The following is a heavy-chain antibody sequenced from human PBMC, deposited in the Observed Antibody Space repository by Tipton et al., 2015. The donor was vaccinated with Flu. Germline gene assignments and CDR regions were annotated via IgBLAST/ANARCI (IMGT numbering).Heavy chain of an antibody. J-gene: IGHJ3*01. Sequence: GLVKPSETLSLTCAVYGGSFSGYYWSWIRQPPGKGLEWIGEINHSGSTNYNPSLKSRVTISVDTSKNQFSLKLNSVTAADTAVYYCAKLALWFGEIWALDLWSQGTMVTVSS. CDR1: GGSFSGYY. V-gene: IGHV4-34*01. CDR2: INHSGST. CDR3: AKLALWFGEIWALDL. D-gene: IGHD3-10*01.